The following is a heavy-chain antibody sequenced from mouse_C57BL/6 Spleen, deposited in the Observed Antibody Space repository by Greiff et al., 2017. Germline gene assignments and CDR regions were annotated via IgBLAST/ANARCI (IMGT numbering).Heavy chain of an antibody. CDR3: AREIYYGSSYDYYAMDY. J-gene: IGHJ4*01. V-gene: IGHV1-64*01. Sequence: QVQLQQPGAELVKPGASVKLPCKASGYTFTSYWMHWVKQRPGQGLEWIGMIHPNSGSTNYNEKFKSKATLTVDKSSSTAYMQLSSLTSEDSAVYYCAREIYYGSSYDYYAMDYWGQGTSVTVSS. CDR1: GYTFTSYW. CDR2: IHPNSGST. D-gene: IGHD1-1*01.